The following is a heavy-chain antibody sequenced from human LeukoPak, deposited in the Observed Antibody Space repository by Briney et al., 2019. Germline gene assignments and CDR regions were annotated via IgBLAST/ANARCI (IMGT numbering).Heavy chain of an antibody. D-gene: IGHD2-15*01. CDR3: ARELPFDY. Sequence: PGGSLRLSCAASGFTFSNYWMHWVRQAPGKGLVWVSRIKSDGSRTDYADSVKGRFTISRDNAKNTLYLQMNSLRAEDTAVYYCARELPFDYWGQGTLATVSS. J-gene: IGHJ4*02. CDR2: IKSDGSRT. V-gene: IGHV3-74*01. CDR1: GFTFSNYW.